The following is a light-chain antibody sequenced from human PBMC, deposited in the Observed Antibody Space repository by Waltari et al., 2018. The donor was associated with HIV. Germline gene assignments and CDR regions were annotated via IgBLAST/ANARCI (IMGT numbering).Light chain of an antibody. CDR1: SSNIGSDT. J-gene: IGLJ3*02. V-gene: IGLV1-44*01. CDR3: AAWDDTLNGPV. Sequence: SVLTQPPSASGTPGQSVTISCSGSSSNIGSDTVNWYQHLPGTAPKLLIYRNNERPSGVPDRFSGSKSGTSASLASSGLQSEDEADYYCAAWDDTLNGPVFGGGTKLTVL. CDR2: RNN.